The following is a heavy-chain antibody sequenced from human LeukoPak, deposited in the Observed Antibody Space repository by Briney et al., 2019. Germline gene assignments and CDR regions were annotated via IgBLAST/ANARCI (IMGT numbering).Heavy chain of an antibody. CDR1: GYTFTGYY. V-gene: IGHV1-2*02. CDR2: FNPKSGGT. J-gene: IGHJ3*01. D-gene: IGHD5-24*01. CDR3: ARETRDGDGDAFDV. Sequence: RASVKVSCKASGYTFTGYYLHWVRQAPGQGLEWMGWFNPKSGGTDSAQKFQGRVTMTRDTSISTAYMELSRLRSGDTAVYYCARETRDGDGDAFDVWGQGTMVTVSS.